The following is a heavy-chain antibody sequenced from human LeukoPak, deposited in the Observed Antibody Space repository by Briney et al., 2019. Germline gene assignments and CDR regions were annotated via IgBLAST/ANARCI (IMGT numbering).Heavy chain of an antibody. V-gene: IGHV4-39*07. CDR3: ARGVVVAFDY. J-gene: IGHJ4*02. CDR2: IYYSGST. D-gene: IGHD2-21*01. CDR1: GGSISSSSYY. Sequence: SETLSLTCTVSGGSISSSSYYWGWIRQPPGKGLEWIGSIYYSGSTYYNPSLKSRVTISVDTSKNQFSLKLSSVTAADTAVYYCARGVVVAFDYWGQGTLVTVSS.